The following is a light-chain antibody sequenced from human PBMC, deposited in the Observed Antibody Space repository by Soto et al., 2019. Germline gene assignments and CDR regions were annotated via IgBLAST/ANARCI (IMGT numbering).Light chain of an antibody. CDR2: DAS. CDR1: QSISSW. V-gene: IGKV1-5*01. CDR3: QQYNSYS. J-gene: IGKJ3*01. Sequence: DIQMTQSPSTLSASVGDRVTITCRASQSISSWLAWYQQKPGKAPKLLIYDASSLESGVPSRFSGSGSGTEFTLTLSSLQPDDFATYYCQQYNSYSFGPGTKVDIK.